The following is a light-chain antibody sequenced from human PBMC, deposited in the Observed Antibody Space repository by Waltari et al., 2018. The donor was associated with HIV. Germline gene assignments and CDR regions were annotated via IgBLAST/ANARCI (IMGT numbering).Light chain of an antibody. CDR2: ASF. V-gene: IGKV1-9*01. CDR1: QGIGTH. J-gene: IGKJ2*02. Sequence: IQLNQSPSFLSASVGDRVPSTCRASQGIGTHLAWYQQKPGNAPKLLIYASFTLQSGVPSRFSGSGSGTDFTLTISSLQPEDFATYYCQQVNSSPCTFGQGTKLEIK. CDR3: QQVNSSPCT.